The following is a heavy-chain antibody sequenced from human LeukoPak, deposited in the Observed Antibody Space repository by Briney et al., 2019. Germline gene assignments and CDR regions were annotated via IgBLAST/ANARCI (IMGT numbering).Heavy chain of an antibody. V-gene: IGHV4-38-2*01. D-gene: IGHD1-26*01. J-gene: IGHJ6*03. Sequence: PSETLSLTCAVSGYSISSGYYWGWIRQPPGKGLEWIGSIYHSGSTYYDPSLKSRVTISVDTSKNQFSLKLSSVTAADTAVYYCARGSYYYYYMDVWGKATTVTVSS. CDR3: ARGSYYYYYMDV. CDR2: IYHSGST. CDR1: GYSISSGYY.